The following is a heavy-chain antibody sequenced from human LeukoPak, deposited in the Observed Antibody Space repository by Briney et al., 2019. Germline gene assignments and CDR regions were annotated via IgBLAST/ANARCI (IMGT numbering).Heavy chain of an antibody. J-gene: IGHJ4*02. D-gene: IGHD3-10*01. CDR2: ICWEGQTT. CDR3: TRDTDFGSATNYFDH. Sequence: PGGSLRLTFAASGFTFDDFAMHWVRQPPGKGLEWVSLICWEGQTTYYADSVSGRFTLSRDDNKNSLYLQMNSLTTDDTAIYYCTRDTDFGSATNYFDHWGQGTLVSVSS. CDR1: GFTFDDFA. V-gene: IGHV3-43*01.